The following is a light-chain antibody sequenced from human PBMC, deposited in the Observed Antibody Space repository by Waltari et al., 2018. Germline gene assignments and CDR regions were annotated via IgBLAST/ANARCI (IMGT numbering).Light chain of an antibody. CDR2: GAS. CDR1: QTVRTTY. CDR3: QQYDISPLT. J-gene: IGKJ4*01. V-gene: IGKV3-20*01. Sequence: EIVLTQSPGTLSLSPGERATLSCRTSQTVRTTYLAWYQQKPGQAPTLLIYGASSRATGIPDRLSGSGSGTDFSITISSLEPEDFAVYYCQQYDISPLTFGGGTKVEIK.